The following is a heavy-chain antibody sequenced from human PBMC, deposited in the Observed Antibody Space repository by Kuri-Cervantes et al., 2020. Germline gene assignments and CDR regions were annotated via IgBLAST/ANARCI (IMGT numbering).Heavy chain of an antibody. CDR3: ARVGPSWGFGELLSYGMDV. CDR2: ISYDGSNK. D-gene: IGHD3-10*01. V-gene: IGHV3-30-3*01. CDR1: GFTFSSYA. Sequence: GGSLRLSCAASGFTFSSYAMHWVRQAPGKGLEWVAVISYDGSNKYYADSVKGRFTISRDNSKNTLYLQMNSLRAEDTAVYYCARVGPSWGFGELLSYGMDVWGQGTTVTVSS. J-gene: IGHJ6*02.